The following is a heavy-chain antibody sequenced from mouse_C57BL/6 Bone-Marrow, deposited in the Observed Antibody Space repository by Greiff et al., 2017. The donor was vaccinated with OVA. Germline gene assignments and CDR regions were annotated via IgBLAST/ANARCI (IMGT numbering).Heavy chain of an antibody. CDR2: ISYDGSN. CDR3: ARYHYYAMDY. V-gene: IGHV3-6*01. J-gene: IGHJ4*01. Sequence: ESGPGLVKPSQSLSLTCSVTGYSITSGYYWNWIRQFPGNKLEWMGYISYDGSNNYNPSLKNRISITRDTSKNQFFLKLKSVTTEDTATYYCARYHYYAMDYWGQGTSVTVSS. CDR1: GYSITSGYY.